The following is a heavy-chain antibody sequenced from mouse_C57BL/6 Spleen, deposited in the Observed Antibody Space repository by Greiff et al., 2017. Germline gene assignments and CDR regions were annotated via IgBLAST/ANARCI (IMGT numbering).Heavy chain of an antibody. CDR2: INPNNGGT. J-gene: IGHJ1*03. CDR3: ATRDGYYWYFDV. Sequence: VQLQQSGPELVKPGASVKISCKASGYTFTDYYMNWVKQSHGKSLEWIGDINPNNGGTSYNQKFKGKATLTVDKSSSTAYMELRRLTSEDSAVYYCATRDGYYWYFDVWGTGTTVTVSS. CDR1: GYTFTDYY. V-gene: IGHV1-26*01. D-gene: IGHD2-3*01.